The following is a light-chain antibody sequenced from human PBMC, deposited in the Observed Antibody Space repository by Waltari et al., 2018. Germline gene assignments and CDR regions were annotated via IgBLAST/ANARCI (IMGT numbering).Light chain of an antibody. Sequence: QSVLTQPPSVSAAPGQRVTISCSGGNSNLGNNYVSWYQQFPGTAPKLLIFDKNKRPLGIPDRFSASKSGTSATLAIAGLQTGDEADYYCGAWDSSLSSVVFGGGTKLTVL. CDR1: NSNLGNNY. V-gene: IGLV1-51*01. CDR2: DKN. CDR3: GAWDSSLSSVV. J-gene: IGLJ3*02.